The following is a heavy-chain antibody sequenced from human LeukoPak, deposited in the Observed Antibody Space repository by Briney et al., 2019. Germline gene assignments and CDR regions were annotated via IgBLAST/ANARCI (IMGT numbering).Heavy chain of an antibody. V-gene: IGHV3-23*01. CDR2: ISGSGGST. CDR1: GFTFSSYA. CDR3: ARDVGSYEY. Sequence: GGSLRLSCAASGFTFSSYAMSWVRQAPGKGLEWVSAISGSGGSTYYADSVKGRFTISRDNAKNSLYLQMNSLRAEDTAVYYCARDVGSYEYWGQGTLVTVSS. J-gene: IGHJ4*02. D-gene: IGHD1-26*01.